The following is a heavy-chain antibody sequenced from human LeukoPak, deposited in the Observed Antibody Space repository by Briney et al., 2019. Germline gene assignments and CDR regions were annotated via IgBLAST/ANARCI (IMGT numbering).Heavy chain of an antibody. CDR2: IYYSGST. J-gene: IGHJ5*02. V-gene: IGHV4-39*01. D-gene: IGHD2-2*01. CDR1: GGSISSSSYY. Sequence: SETLSLTCTVSGGSISSSSYYWGWIRQPPGKGLEWIGSIYYSGSTYYNPSLKSRVTISLDTSKNQFSLKLSSVTAADTAVYYCARIYCSSTSCNGEGFDPWGQGTLVTVSS. CDR3: ARIYCSSTSCNGEGFDP.